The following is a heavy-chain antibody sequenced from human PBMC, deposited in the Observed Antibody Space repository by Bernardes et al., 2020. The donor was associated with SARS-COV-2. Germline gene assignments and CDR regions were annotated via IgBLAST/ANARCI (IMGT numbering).Heavy chain of an antibody. CDR2: ISTDVTTT. CDR3: AKTAWSKTPPEV. V-gene: IGHV3-74*01. Sequence: GGSLRLSCSASGFTFSNYWIHWVRQAPGKGLVWVSRISTDVTTTSYADSVRGRFTISRDNAKNTLYLQMNSLTADDSAVYYCAKTAWSKTPPEVWGQGILVSVSS. J-gene: IGHJ4*02. CDR1: GFTFSNYW. D-gene: IGHD1-1*01.